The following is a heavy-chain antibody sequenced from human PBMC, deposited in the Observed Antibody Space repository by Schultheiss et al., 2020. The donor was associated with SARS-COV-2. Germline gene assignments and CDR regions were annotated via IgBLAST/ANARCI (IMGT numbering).Heavy chain of an antibody. D-gene: IGHD1-1*01. CDR2: ISSDGSNK. Sequence: GGSLRLSCAASGFTVSGSAMHWVRQAPGKGLEWVAVISSDGSNKHYADSVKGRFTISRDNAKNSLYLQMNSLRAEDTAVYYCARLKRHRYGMDVWGQGTTVTVSS. CDR3: ARLKRHRYGMDV. V-gene: IGHV3-30-3*01. CDR1: GFTVSGSA. J-gene: IGHJ6*02.